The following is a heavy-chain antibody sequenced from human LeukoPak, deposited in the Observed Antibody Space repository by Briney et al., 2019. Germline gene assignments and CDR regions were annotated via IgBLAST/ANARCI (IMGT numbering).Heavy chain of an antibody. CDR2: ISSSSSYI. J-gene: IGHJ4*02. CDR1: GFPFSAYA. V-gene: IGHV3-21*01. D-gene: IGHD1-26*01. Sequence: GGSLRLSCAASGFPFSAYAMNWVRRAPGKGLEWGSSISSSSSYIAYADSVRGRFTISRDNAKNSLYLQMNSLRADDTALYYCASELGIVGGRRNDYWGQGTLVTVSS. CDR3: ASELGIVGGRRNDY.